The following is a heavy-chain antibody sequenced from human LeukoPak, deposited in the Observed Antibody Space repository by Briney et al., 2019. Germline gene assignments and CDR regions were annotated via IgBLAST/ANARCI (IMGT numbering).Heavy chain of an antibody. J-gene: IGHJ4*02. Sequence: ASVNVSCKASGCTFTSYGIRWVRQAPGQGLEWMGWISLYNGNTNYARKPQGRVTLTTDTSTSPAYMELRSLRSDDTAVYYCARGGLYCGGNCSNFDSWGQGTLVTVSS. D-gene: IGHD2-21*02. V-gene: IGHV1-18*01. CDR1: GCTFTSYG. CDR3: ARGGLYCGGNCSNFDS. CDR2: ISLYNGNT.